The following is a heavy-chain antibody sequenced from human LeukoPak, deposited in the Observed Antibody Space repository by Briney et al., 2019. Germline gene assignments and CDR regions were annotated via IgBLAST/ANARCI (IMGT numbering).Heavy chain of an antibody. V-gene: IGHV1-2*02. CDR2: INPNSGGT. J-gene: IGHJ5*02. Sequence: ASVKVSCKASGYTFTGYYMHWVRQAPGQGLEWMGWINPNSGGTNYAQKFQGRVTMTRDTSISTAYMELSRLRSDDTAVYYCARDLERVFNYDFWSGYYTGWFDPWGQGTLVTVSS. CDR1: GYTFTGYY. CDR3: ARDLERVFNYDFWSGYYTGWFDP. D-gene: IGHD3-3*01.